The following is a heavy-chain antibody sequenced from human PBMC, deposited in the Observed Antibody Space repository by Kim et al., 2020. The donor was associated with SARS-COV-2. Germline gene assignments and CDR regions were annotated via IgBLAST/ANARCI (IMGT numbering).Heavy chain of an antibody. J-gene: IGHJ4*02. CDR1: GGSVTSVTPY. V-gene: IGHV4-61*01. CDR2: IHYGGAI. Sequence: SETLSLTCTVSGGSVTSVTPYWTWIRQSPGKGLEWIGYIHYGGAINYNPSLKSRVPMSVDTSKNQFSLKLTSVTPAATAVYYCARRPQVLDYWGQGALVT. CDR3: ARRPQVLDY.